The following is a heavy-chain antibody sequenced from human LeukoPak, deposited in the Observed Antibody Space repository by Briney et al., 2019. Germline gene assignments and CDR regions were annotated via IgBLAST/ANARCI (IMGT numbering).Heavy chain of an antibody. D-gene: IGHD6-6*01. J-gene: IGHJ4*02. CDR3: ARETSSSYYFDY. V-gene: IGHV3-48*01. CDR2: IRSSSTTI. CDR1: GFTFSNYS. Sequence: GGSLRLSCAASGFTFSNYSMNWVRQAPGKGLEWVSYIRSSSTTIYYADSVKGRFTISRDNSKNTLYLQMNSLRAEDTAVYYCARETSSSYYFDYWGQGTLVTVSS.